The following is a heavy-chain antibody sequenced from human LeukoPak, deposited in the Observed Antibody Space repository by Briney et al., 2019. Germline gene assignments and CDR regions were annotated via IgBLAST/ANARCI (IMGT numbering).Heavy chain of an antibody. V-gene: IGHV3-21*01. D-gene: IGHD3-22*01. Sequence: PGGSLRLSCAASGFTFSSYSMNWVRQAPGKGLELVSSISSSSSYIYYADSVKGRFTISRDNAKNSLYLQMNSLRAEDTAVYYCARDLRYYYDSSGFDYWGQGTLVTVSS. CDR1: GFTFSSYS. CDR2: ISSSSSYI. J-gene: IGHJ4*02. CDR3: ARDLRYYYDSSGFDY.